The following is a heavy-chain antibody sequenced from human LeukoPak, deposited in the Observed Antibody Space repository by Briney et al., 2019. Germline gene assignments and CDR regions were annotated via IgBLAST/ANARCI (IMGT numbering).Heavy chain of an antibody. CDR2: IYPGDSDT. V-gene: IGHV5-51*01. D-gene: IGHD6-19*01. Sequence: GDSLKISCKGSGYSFTNYWIGCVRQLPGKDLQWMGIIYPGDSDTSYSPSFQGQVTISADKSINTAYLQRSSLTASDTATYYCASPRYSSGWPLRNWGQGTLVTVSS. CDR3: ASPRYSSGWPLRN. J-gene: IGHJ4*02. CDR1: GYSFTNYW.